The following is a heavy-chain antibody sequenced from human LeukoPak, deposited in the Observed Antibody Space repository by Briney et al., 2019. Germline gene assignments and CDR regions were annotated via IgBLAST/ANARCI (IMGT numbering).Heavy chain of an antibody. V-gene: IGHV4-34*01. CDR1: GGSFTGFY. Sequence: SETLSLTCAVHGGSFTGFYWSWIRQPPNKGLEWIGEINDGGDTNYNPSLKSRVTMSMDTSKNHFSLRLSSVTAADTAVYYCARGTNFVWGGWGQGTLVTVSS. D-gene: IGHD3-16*01. CDR3: ARGTNFVWGG. J-gene: IGHJ4*02. CDR2: INDGGDT.